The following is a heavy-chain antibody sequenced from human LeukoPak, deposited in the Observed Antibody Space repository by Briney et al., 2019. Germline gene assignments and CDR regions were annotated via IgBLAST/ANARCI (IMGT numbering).Heavy chain of an antibody. J-gene: IGHJ4*02. CDR2: ISGRGNNT. CDR1: GFTFSTYA. Sequence: PGGSLRLPCAASGFTFSTYAMSWVRQAPGKGLEWVSSISGRGNNTYYADSVKGRFTISRDNSKNTLRLQMNSLRAEDTAIYYCARAYSSSWYDYWGQGTLVTVSS. CDR3: ARAYSSSWYDY. D-gene: IGHD6-13*01. V-gene: IGHV3-23*01.